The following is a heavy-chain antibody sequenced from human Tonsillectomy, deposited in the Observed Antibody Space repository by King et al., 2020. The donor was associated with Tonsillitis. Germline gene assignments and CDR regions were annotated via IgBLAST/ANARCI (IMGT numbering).Heavy chain of an antibody. Sequence: VQLVESGGGLVKPGGSLRLSCAASGFTFSDYYMSWIRQAPGKGLELVSYMSSSSTYTNHADSVKGRFTISRDNAENSLYLHMNSLRAEDTAVYYCARAGGGWYDAFDIWGQGTMVTVSS. V-gene: IGHV3-11*05. CDR2: MSSSSTYT. J-gene: IGHJ3*02. CDR1: GFTFSDYY. D-gene: IGHD6-19*01. CDR3: ARAGGGWYDAFDI.